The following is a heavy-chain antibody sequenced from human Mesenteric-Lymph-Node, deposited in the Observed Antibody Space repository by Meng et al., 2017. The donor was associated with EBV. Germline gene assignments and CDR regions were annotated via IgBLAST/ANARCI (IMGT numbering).Heavy chain of an antibody. CDR1: GGSIRSGNG. Sequence: GQPAGAGPGPGRLAGTSVLCCEVTGGSIRSGNGWSWVRQPPGRGLEWIGEIYHNGITNYNPSLKSRVTISLDKSKNQLILKLSSVTAADTAVYYCARDRGGGYDRGYYFDYWGQGTLVTASS. CDR3: ARDRGGGYDRGYYFDY. CDR2: IYHNGIT. D-gene: IGHD3-22*01. J-gene: IGHJ4*02. V-gene: IGHV4-4*02.